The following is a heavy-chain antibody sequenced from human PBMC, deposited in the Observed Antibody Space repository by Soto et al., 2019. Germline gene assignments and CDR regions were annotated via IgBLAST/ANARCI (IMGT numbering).Heavy chain of an antibody. CDR1: GFTVSSNY. D-gene: IGHD3-10*01. J-gene: IGHJ4*02. CDR2: IYSGGST. V-gene: IGHV3-66*01. CDR3: ARSYGSGSYYNDY. Sequence: GGSLRLSCAASGFTVSSNYMSWVRQAPGKGLEWVSVIYSGGSTYYADSVKGRFTISRDNSKNTLYLQMNSLRAEDTAVYYCARSYGSGSYYNDYWGQGTLVTVSS.